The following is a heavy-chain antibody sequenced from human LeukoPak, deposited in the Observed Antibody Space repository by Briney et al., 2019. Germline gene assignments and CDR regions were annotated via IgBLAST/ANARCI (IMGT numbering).Heavy chain of an antibody. Sequence: QPGGSLRLSCAASGFTFSNAWMSWVRQAPGKGLEWVSAISGSGGSTYYADSVKGRFTISRDNSKNTLYLQMNSLRAEDTAVYYCARDRITDFWSGYYTNYFDYWGQGTLVTVSS. CDR2: ISGSGGST. J-gene: IGHJ4*02. D-gene: IGHD3-3*01. CDR1: GFTFSNAW. V-gene: IGHV3-23*01. CDR3: ARDRITDFWSGYYTNYFDY.